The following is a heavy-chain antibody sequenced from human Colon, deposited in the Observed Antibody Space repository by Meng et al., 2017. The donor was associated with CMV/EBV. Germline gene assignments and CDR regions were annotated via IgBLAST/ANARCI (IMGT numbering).Heavy chain of an antibody. Sequence: ASVKVSCKASGYTFTSYGISWVRQAPGQGLEWMGWISAYNGNTNYAQKLQGRVTMTTDTSTSTAYMELRSLRSDDTAVYYCARGGLTMIVSSLFDYWGQGTLGTVSS. D-gene: IGHD3-22*01. J-gene: IGHJ4*02. CDR2: ISAYNGNT. CDR1: GYTFTSYG. V-gene: IGHV1-18*01. CDR3: ARGGLTMIVSSLFDY.